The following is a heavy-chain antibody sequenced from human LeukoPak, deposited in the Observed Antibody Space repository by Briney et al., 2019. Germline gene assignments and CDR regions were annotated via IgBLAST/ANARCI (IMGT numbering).Heavy chain of an antibody. J-gene: IGHJ4*02. CDR3: APLKGGYFDY. D-gene: IGHD2-15*01. Sequence: ASVKVSCKAFGYTFTGYYLHWVRQAPGQGLEWMGWINPKSGGTNYAQKFQGRVTMTRDTSISTAYMELSRLRSDDTAMYYCAPLKGGYFDYWGQGTLVIVSS. V-gene: IGHV1-2*02. CDR2: INPKSGGT. CDR1: GYTFTGYY.